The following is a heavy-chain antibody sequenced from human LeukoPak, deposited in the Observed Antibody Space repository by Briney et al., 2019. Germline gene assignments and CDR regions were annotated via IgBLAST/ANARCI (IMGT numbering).Heavy chain of an antibody. CDR2: IYYSGST. D-gene: IGHD2-15*01. CDR3: ARYQGYCSGGSCYHYFDY. J-gene: IGHJ4*02. Sequence: PSETLSLTCTVSGGSISSSSYYWGWIRQPPGKGLEWIGRIYYSGSTYYNPSLKSRVTISVDTSKNQFSLKLSSVTAADTAVYYCARYQGYCSGGSCYHYFDYWGQGTLVTVSS. CDR1: GGSISSSSYY. V-gene: IGHV4-39*01.